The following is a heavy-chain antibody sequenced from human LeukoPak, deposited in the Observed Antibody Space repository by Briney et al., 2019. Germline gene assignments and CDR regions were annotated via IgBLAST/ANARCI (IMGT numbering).Heavy chain of an antibody. CDR2: ITGSSRST. CDR3: AKDTPLTAYSPGWSGNSFDS. V-gene: IGHV3-23*01. CDR1: GFTFSSYA. D-gene: IGHD6-19*01. Sequence: GGSLRLSCAASGFTFSSYAMSWVRQAPGKGLEWVSTITGSSRSTYYADSVRGRFTISRDNSKNTLYLQMNSLTAEDSAVYYCAKDTPLTAYSPGWSGNSFDSWGQGTLVTVSS. J-gene: IGHJ4*02.